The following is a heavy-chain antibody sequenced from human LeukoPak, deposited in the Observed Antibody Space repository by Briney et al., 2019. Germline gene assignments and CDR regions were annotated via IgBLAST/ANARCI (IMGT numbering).Heavy chain of an antibody. CDR3: GKTTTGYSSGRYPGWPVDY. J-gene: IGHJ4*02. CDR2: IFGSGGSA. V-gene: IGHV3-23*01. CDR1: GFTFNNYA. Sequence: PGGSLRLSCVASGFTFNNYAMYWVRQAPGKGLEWVSGIFGSGGSAHYADSEKGRFTISRDNSKNTVYLQINSLRVEDTAVYYCGKTTTGYSSGRYPGWPVDYWGQGSLVTVSS. D-gene: IGHD6-19*01.